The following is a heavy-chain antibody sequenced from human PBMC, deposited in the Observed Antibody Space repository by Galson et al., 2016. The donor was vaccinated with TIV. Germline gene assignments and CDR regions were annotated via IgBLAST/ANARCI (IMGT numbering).Heavy chain of an antibody. CDR3: AKDGRGVFNWFDS. Sequence: CAASGFPFSTYAMSWVRQAPGKGLEWVSAISVAVGSTHYADSVRGRFTISRDNSKNILYLEMRSLRVEDTATYYCAKDGRGVFNWFDSWGQGTLVTVSS. CDR1: GFPFSTYA. D-gene: IGHD3-10*01. V-gene: IGHV3-23*01. CDR2: ISVAVGST. J-gene: IGHJ5*01.